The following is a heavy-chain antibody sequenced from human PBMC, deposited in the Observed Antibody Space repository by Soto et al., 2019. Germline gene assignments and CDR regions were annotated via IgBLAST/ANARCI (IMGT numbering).Heavy chain of an antibody. CDR2: IYYSGST. D-gene: IGHD1-26*01. CDR1: GGSISSYY. V-gene: IGHV4-59*01. Sequence: SETLSLTCTVSGGSISSYYWSWIRQPPGKGLEWIGYIYYSGSTNYNPSLKSRVTISVDTSKNQFSLKLSSVTAADTAVYYCARSLGGSYYSDEYYYYGMDVWGQRTKVTVSS. J-gene: IGHJ6*02. CDR3: ARSLGGSYYSDEYYYYGMDV.